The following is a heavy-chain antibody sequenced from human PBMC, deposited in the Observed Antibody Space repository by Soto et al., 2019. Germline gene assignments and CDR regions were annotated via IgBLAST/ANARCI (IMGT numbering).Heavy chain of an antibody. Sequence: SETLSLTCTVSGGSISSSSYYWGWIRQPPGKGLEWIGSIYYSGSTYYNPSLKSRVTISVDTSKNQFSLKLSSVTAADTAVYYCATPGPATGYSSGWYREYFQHWGQGTLVTVSS. CDR2: IYYSGST. V-gene: IGHV4-39*01. J-gene: IGHJ1*01. D-gene: IGHD6-19*01. CDR1: GGSISSSSYY. CDR3: ATPGPATGYSSGWYREYFQH.